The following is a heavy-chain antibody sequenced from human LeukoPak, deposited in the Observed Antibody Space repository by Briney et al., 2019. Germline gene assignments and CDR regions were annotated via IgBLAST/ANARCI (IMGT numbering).Heavy chain of an antibody. J-gene: IGHJ5*01. CDR1: GESFSGYY. CDR2: INHSGST. CDR3: ARPGGYDLNCFDS. D-gene: IGHD3-22*01. V-gene: IGHV4-34*01. Sequence: SETLSLTCAVSGESFSGYYWTWIRQTPGKGLEWIGQINHSGSTKNNPSLKSRVTLSVDRSKKQFSLNLTSVTAADTAVYYCARPGGYDLNCFDSWGQGIVVTVSS.